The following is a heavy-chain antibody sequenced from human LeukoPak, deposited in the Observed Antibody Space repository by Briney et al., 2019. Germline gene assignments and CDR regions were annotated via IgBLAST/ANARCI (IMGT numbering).Heavy chain of an antibody. D-gene: IGHD6-19*01. CDR2: ISTYNYNT. V-gene: IGHV1-18*01. CDR3: ATADVAVAGTPDY. J-gene: IGHJ4*02. CDR1: GYTFTNYG. Sequence: ASVKVSCKASGYTFTNYGISWVRQAPGQGLEWMGWISTYNYNTNYAQKFQGRVTMTEDTSTNTAYMELSSLRSEDTAVYYCATADVAVAGTPDYWGQGTLVTVSS.